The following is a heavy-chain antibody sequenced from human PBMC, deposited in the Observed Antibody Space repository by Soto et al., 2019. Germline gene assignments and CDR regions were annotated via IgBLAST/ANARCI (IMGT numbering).Heavy chain of an antibody. D-gene: IGHD6-6*01. J-gene: IGHJ6*02. CDR2: ISAYNGKA. CDR3: ARDPYSSSSSVFYYYYYGMDV. CDR1: GYTFTSYG. V-gene: IGHV1-18*01. Sequence: ASVKVSCKASGYTFTSYGISWVGQAPGQGLEWMGWISAYNGKANYAQKFQGRVTMTADTSTSTAYMELSSLRSEDTAVYYCARDPYSSSSSVFYYYYYGMDVWGQGTTVTVSS.